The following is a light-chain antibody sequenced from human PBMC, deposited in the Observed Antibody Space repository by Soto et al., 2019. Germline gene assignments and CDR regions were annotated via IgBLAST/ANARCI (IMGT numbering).Light chain of an antibody. J-gene: IGLJ2*01. Sequence: QSVLTQPASVSGSPGQSITISCTGTSSDVGGYNYVSWYQHHPGKVPKLMVYDVTIRPSGVSNRFSGSKSGDTASLTISGLQAGDESDYYCSSYTRDNTLVFGGGTKLTVL. V-gene: IGLV2-14*03. CDR3: SSYTRDNTLV. CDR1: SSDVGGYNY. CDR2: DVT.